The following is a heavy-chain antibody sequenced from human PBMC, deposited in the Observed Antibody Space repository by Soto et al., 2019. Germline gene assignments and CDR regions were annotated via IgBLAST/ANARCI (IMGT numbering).Heavy chain of an antibody. J-gene: IGHJ4*02. D-gene: IGHD3-9*01. Sequence: SETLSLTCTVSGGSISSSSYYWGWIRQPPGKGLEWIGSIYYSGSTYYNPSLKSRVAISVDTSKNQFSLKLSSVTAADTAVYYCARHALDYDILTGHGGFDYWGQGTLVTVSS. CDR3: ARHALDYDILTGHGGFDY. V-gene: IGHV4-39*01. CDR1: GGSISSSSYY. CDR2: IYYSGST.